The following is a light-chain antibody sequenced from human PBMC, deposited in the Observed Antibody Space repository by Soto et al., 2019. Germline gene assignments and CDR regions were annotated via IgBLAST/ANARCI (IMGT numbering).Light chain of an antibody. CDR3: QQYNNWPPET. CDR2: GAS. J-gene: IGKJ1*01. Sequence: EIVLTQSPGTLSLSPGERATLSCRASQSVSSSYLAWYQKKPGQAPRLLLYGASSRATGIPDRFSGSGSGTDLTLTISRLETEDFAVYYCQQYNNWPPETFGQGTKVDIK. CDR1: QSVSSSY. V-gene: IGKV3-20*01.